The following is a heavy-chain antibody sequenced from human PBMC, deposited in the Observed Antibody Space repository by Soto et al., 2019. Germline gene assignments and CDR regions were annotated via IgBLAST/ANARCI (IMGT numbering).Heavy chain of an antibody. CDR1: GGSISSGGYY. CDR2: IYYSGST. V-gene: IGHV4-31*03. J-gene: IGHJ6*04. Sequence: SETLSLTCTVSGGSISSGGYYWSWIRQHPGKGLEWIGYIYYSGSTYYNPSLKSRVTISVDTSKTQFSLKLSSVTAADTAVYYGARDQHSGMDVGGKGTTVTVSS. CDR3: ARDQHSGMDV.